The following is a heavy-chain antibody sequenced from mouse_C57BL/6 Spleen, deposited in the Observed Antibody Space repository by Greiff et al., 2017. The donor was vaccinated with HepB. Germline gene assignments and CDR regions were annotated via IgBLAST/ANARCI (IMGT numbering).Heavy chain of an antibody. CDR3: VRGANPYYFDY. CDR1: GFSFNTYA. V-gene: IGHV10-1*01. D-gene: IGHD1-1*01. J-gene: IGHJ2*01. CDR2: IRSKSNNYAT. Sequence: EVKLMESGGGLVQPKGSLKLSCAASGFSFNTYAMNWVRQAPGKGLEWVARIRSKSNNYATYYADSVKDRFTISRDDSESMLYLQMNNLKTEDTAMYYCVRGANPYYFDYWGQGTTLTVSS.